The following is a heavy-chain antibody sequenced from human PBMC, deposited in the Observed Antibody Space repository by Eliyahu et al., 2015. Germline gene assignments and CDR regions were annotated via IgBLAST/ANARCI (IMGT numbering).Heavy chain of an antibody. CDR1: SWCSYA. Sequence: SWCSYAISWVRQAPGQGLEWMGGIIPIFGTANYAQKFQGRVTITADESTSTAYMELSSLRSEDTAVYYCARASLEWLQPHFDYWGQGTLVTVSS. D-gene: IGHD5-12*01. CDR3: ARASLEWLQPHFDY. V-gene: IGHV1-69*01. J-gene: IGHJ4*02. CDR2: IIPIFGTA.